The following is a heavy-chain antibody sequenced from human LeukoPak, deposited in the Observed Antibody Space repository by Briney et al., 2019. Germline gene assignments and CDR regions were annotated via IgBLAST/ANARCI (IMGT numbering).Heavy chain of an antibody. J-gene: IGHJ3*02. Sequence: SETLSPTCTVSGGSITSYYWSWIRQPPGKGLGWIGYFYYSGSTNYNPSLQSRVTISVNMSKNQFSLKLSSVTAADTAVYYCARAGPGNTFDIWGQGTMVTVSS. D-gene: IGHD3-10*01. CDR1: GGSITSYY. CDR2: FYYSGST. V-gene: IGHV4-59*01. CDR3: ARAGPGNTFDI.